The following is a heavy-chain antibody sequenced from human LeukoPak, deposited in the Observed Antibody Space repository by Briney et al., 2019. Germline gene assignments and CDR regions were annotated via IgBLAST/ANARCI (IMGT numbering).Heavy chain of an antibody. CDR2: IYTSGST. V-gene: IGHV4-61*02. J-gene: IGHJ4*02. D-gene: IGHD1-1*01. Sequence: SQTLSLTCTVSGGSISSGSYYWSRIRQPAGKGLEWIGRIYTSGSTNYNPSLKSRVTISVDTSKNQFSLKLSSVTAADTAVYYCARVNWNAFDYWGQGTLVTVSS. CDR3: ARVNWNAFDY. CDR1: GGSISSGSYY.